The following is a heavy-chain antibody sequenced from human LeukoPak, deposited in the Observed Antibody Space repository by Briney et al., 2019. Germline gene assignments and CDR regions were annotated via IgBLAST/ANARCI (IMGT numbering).Heavy chain of an antibody. CDR3: ARGARAGYNLEPFDY. D-gene: IGHD5-24*01. CDR1: GGSMSIYY. J-gene: IGHJ4*02. Sequence: SETLSLTCTVSGGSMSIYYWSWVRQPPGKGLEWIGYIYYSGSTKYNPSLKSRVTISVDTSKNQFSLKLSSVTAADTAVYYCARGARAGYNLEPFDYWGQGTLVTVSS. CDR2: IYYSGST. V-gene: IGHV4-59*08.